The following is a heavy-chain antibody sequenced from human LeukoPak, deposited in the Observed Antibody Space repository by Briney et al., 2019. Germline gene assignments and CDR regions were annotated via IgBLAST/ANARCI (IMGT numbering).Heavy chain of an antibody. CDR2: ISSSSSYI. CDR3: ARGLEGITMAAFDI. J-gene: IGHJ3*02. CDR1: GFTFSSYS. V-gene: IGHV3-21*01. D-gene: IGHD3-10*01. Sequence: GGSLRLSCAASGFTFSSYSMNWVRQAPGKGLEWVSSISSSSSYIYHADSVKGRFTISRDNAKNSLYLQMNSLRAEDTAVYYCARGLEGITMAAFDIWGQGTMVTVSS.